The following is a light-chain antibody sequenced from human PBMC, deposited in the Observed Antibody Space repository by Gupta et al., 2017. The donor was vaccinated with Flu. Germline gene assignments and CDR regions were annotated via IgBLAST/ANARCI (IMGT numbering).Light chain of an antibody. V-gene: IGLV2-14*01. CDR3: SSYTIIITWV. CDR1: SSDVGGYNY. CDR2: EVS. Sequence: SALTPPAFVSGYTGPSITIPCTGTSSDVGGYNYVSWYQQHPGKAPKPMLYEVSNRPSGFANHFSGSKSDNTASLTISGLQAEDEADYYCSSYTIIITWVFGGGTKLTVL. J-gene: IGLJ3*02.